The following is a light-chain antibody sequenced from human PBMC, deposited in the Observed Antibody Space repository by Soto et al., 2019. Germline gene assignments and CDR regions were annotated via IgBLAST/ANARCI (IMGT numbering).Light chain of an antibody. CDR2: ETS. CDR1: QSVDTM. Sequence: EMVLTQSPATLYLSAGERVTLSCRSSQSVDTMVAWYQQQVGRTPRLLIYETSSRATGVPARFSGSGSGTDFTLTIIRLEPEDFEMYFCQVRSDWPPFKYTFGQGTKLEVK. CDR3: QVRSDWPPFKYT. J-gene: IGKJ2*01. V-gene: IGKV3-11*01.